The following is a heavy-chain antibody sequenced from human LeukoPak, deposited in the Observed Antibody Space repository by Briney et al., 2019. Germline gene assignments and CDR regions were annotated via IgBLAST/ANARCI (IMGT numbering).Heavy chain of an antibody. J-gene: IGHJ4*02. CDR2: ISSIGSTI. Sequence: GGSLRLSCAASGFTFSSYEMNWVSQAPGKRLEWGSYISSIGSTIYYADSLKGRFTISRDNAKNSLYRQMNSLRAEDTAVYYCASNWGYFDYWGQGTLVTVSS. CDR3: ASNWGYFDY. V-gene: IGHV3-48*03. CDR1: GFTFSSYE. D-gene: IGHD7-27*01.